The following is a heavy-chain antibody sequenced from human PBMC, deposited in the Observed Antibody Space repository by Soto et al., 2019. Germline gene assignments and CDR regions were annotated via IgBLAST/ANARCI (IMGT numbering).Heavy chain of an antibody. Sequence: QVQLVQSGAEVKRPGSSVKVSCKASGGKFSTFAINWVRQAPGHGLEWMGGIIPLFGEANYARKFQGRVTLTAYGCTTTAFMEHSRLRSDGRAVYYCARGVYCDGPTDDDVNWQPLLWGQGTRVMVTS. J-gene: IGHJ4*02. V-gene: IGHV1-69*01. CDR3: ARGVYCDGPTDDDVNWQPLL. CDR1: GGKFSTFA. CDR2: IIPLFGEA. D-gene: IGHD1-1*01.